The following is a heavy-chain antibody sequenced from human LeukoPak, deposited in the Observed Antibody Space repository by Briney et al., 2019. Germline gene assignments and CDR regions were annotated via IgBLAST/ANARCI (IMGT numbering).Heavy chain of an antibody. D-gene: IGHD3-10*01. Sequence: ASVKASCKASGYTFTSYDINWVRQATGQGLEWVGWMNPNSGNTGYAQNFQGRVTITKNNSISTDYMELSSLRSEDTAVYYCARAHDTMVRGVSGYWGQGTLVTVSS. CDR2: MNPNSGNT. V-gene: IGHV1-8*01. J-gene: IGHJ4*02. CDR3: ARAHDTMVRGVSGY. CDR1: GYTFTSYD.